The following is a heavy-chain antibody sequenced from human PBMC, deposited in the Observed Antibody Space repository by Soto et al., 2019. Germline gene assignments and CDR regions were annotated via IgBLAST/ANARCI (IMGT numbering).Heavy chain of an antibody. V-gene: IGHV4-4*07. CDR1: GGSISSYY. D-gene: IGHD3-22*01. J-gene: IGHJ3*02. Sequence: PXGTLSLTCTVSGGSISSYYWSWIRQPSGKGLEWIGRIYTSGSTNYNPSLKSRVTMSVDTSKNQFSLKLSSVTAADTAVYYCARDYDSSGSDAFDIWGQGTMVTVSS. CDR3: ARDYDSSGSDAFDI. CDR2: IYTSGST.